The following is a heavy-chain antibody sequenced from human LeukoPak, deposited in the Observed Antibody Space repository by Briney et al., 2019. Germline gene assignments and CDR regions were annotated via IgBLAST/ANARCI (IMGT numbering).Heavy chain of an antibody. CDR3: TADSGWSFAW. CDR2: ISYDGSNK. D-gene: IGHD6-19*01. Sequence: GGSLRLSCAASGFTFSSYAMHWVRQAPGKGLEWVAVISYDGSNKYYADSVKGRFTISRDNSKNTLYLQMNSLRAEDTAVYYCTADSGWSFAWWGQGTLVTVSS. J-gene: IGHJ4*02. V-gene: IGHV3-30*04. CDR1: GFTFSSYA.